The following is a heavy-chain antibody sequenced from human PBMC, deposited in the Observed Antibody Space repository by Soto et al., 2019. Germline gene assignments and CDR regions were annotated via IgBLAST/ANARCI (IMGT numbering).Heavy chain of an antibody. V-gene: IGHV3-7*01. D-gene: IGHD3-9*01. CDR1: GFTFSSYW. Sequence: GGSLRLSCAASGFTFSSYWMSWVRQAPGKGLEWVANIKQDGSEKYYVDSVKGRFTTSRGNAKNSLYLQMNSLRAEDTAVYYCARALVLRYFDWSPWGFDPWGQGTLVTVSS. CDR2: IKQDGSEK. CDR3: ARALVLRYFDWSPWGFDP. J-gene: IGHJ5*02.